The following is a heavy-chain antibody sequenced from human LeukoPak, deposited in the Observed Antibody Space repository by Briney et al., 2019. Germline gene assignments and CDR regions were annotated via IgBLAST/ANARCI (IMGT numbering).Heavy chain of an antibody. D-gene: IGHD2-15*01. CDR3: ARDPPPYCSGGSCKTGP. J-gene: IGHJ5*02. CDR2: IYSGGST. V-gene: IGHV3-66*02. Sequence: GGSLRLSCAASGFTFSSYAMSWVRQAPVKGLEWVSVIYSGGSTYYADSVKGRFTISRDNSKNTLYLQMNSLRAEDTAVYYCARDPPPYCSGGSCKTGPWGQGTLVTVSS. CDR1: GFTFSSYA.